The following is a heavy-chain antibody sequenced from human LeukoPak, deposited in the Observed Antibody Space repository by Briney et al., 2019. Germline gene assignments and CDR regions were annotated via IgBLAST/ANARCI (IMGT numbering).Heavy chain of an antibody. CDR1: GFTFSSYG. J-gene: IGHJ4*02. CDR3: AKDSGSGSEAHDY. V-gene: IGHV3-23*01. D-gene: IGHD3-10*01. Sequence: GGTLRLSCAASGFTFSSYGMSWVRQAPGKGLEWVSAISGSGGSTYYADSVKGRFTISRDNSKNTLYLQMNSLRAEDTAVYYCAKDSGSGSEAHDYWGQGTLVTVSS. CDR2: ISGSGGST.